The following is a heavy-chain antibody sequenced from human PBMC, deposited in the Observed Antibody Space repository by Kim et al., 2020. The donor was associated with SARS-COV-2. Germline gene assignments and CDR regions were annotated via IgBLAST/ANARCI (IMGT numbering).Heavy chain of an antibody. D-gene: IGHD3-9*01. CDR1: GGSISSYY. V-gene: IGHV4-59*13. CDR2: IYYSGST. CDR3: ARVGSYYDILTGYEYYYYGMDV. J-gene: IGHJ6*02. Sequence: SETLSLTCTVSGGSISSYYWSWIRQPPGKGLEWIGYIYYSGSTNYNPSLKSRVTISVDTSKNQFSLKLSSVTAADTAVYYCARVGSYYDILTGYEYYYYGMDVWGQGTTVTVSS.